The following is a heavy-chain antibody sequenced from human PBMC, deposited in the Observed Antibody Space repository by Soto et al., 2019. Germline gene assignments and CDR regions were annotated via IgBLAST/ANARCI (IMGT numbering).Heavy chain of an antibody. CDR2: IYYST. V-gene: IGHV4-59*08. CDR3: VRLIGNSWLDS. CDR1: GGSISNYY. J-gene: IGHJ5*01. Sequence: SETLSLTCTFSGGSISNYYWSWIRQPPGKGLEWIGYIYYSTNYNPSLKSRVTISVDTSKNQVSLHLNSVTPDDTAVYYCVRLIGNSWLDSWGQGTLVTVSS.